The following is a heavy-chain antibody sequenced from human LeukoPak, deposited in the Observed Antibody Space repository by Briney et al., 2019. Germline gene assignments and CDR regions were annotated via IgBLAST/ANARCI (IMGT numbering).Heavy chain of an antibody. CDR1: GVTFNDYA. D-gene: IGHD2-15*01. CDR3: ATDCSGNRCYSL. V-gene: IGHV3-43*02. CDR2: ISRDGGST. J-gene: IGHJ4*02. Sequence: GGSLRLSGAVSGVTFNDYAMNWIRQAPGKGLEWVSFISRDGGSTYYADSVKGRFTISRDNSRNSLYLQMNSLRLGDTALYYCATDCSGNRCYSLWGQGTLVTVSS.